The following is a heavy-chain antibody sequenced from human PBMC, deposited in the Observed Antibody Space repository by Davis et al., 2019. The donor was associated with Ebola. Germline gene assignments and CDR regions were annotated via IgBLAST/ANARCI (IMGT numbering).Heavy chain of an antibody. J-gene: IGHJ3*02. V-gene: IGHV4-38-2*02. CDR3: ARDDYGDYSYAFDI. Sequence: PSETLSLTCTVSGYSISSGYYWGWIRQPPGKGLEWIGSIYHSGSTYYNPSLKSRVTISVDTSKNQFSLKLSSVTAADTAVYYCARDDYGDYSYAFDIWGQGTMVTVSS. CDR1: GYSISSGYY. CDR2: IYHSGST. D-gene: IGHD4-17*01.